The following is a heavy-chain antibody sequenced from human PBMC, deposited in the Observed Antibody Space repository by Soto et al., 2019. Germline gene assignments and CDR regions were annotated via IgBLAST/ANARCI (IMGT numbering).Heavy chain of an antibody. J-gene: IGHJ5*02. CDR3: ARLTSWQQQLVDP. CDR2: IFYSGNT. Sequence: SDTLSLTCTVSGGSINSNNYCWGWIRQPPGKGLESIGTIFYSGNTYYDPSLKSRVTISIDTSKNQFSLRLTSVTAADTAVYYCARLTSWQQQLVDPWGQGTLVTVSS. CDR1: GGSINSNNYC. D-gene: IGHD6-13*01. V-gene: IGHV4-39*01.